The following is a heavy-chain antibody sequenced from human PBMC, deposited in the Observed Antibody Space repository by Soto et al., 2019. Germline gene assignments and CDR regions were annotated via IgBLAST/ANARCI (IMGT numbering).Heavy chain of an antibody. J-gene: IGHJ3*02. CDR2: ISYDGTNK. CDR3: AKGLGWRVLGDAFDI. V-gene: IGHV3-30*18. Sequence: QVQLVESGGGVVQPGRSLRLSCAASGITFSSYGMHWVRQAPGKGLEWVAVISYDGTNKYYGYSVKGRFSISRDNSKNTLYLQMNSLRAEDTAAYYCAKGLGWRVLGDAFDIWGQGTMVTVSS. D-gene: IGHD3-16*01. CDR1: GITFSSYG.